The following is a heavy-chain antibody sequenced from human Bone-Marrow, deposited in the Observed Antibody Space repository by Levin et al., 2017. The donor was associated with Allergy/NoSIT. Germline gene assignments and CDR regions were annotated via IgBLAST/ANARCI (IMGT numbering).Heavy chain of an antibody. D-gene: IGHD2-2*01. J-gene: IGHJ3*02. Sequence: SETLSLTCTVSGGSISSSSYYWGWIRQPPGKGLEWIGSIYYSGSTYYNPSLKSRVTISVDTSKNQFSLKLSSVTAADTAVYYCARLSYCSSTSCLDAFDIWGQGTMVTVSS. CDR3: ARLSYCSSTSCLDAFDI. CDR1: GGSISSSSYY. CDR2: IYYSGST. V-gene: IGHV4-39*01.